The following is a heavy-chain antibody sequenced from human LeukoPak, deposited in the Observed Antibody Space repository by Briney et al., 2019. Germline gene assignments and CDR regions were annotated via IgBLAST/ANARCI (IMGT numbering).Heavy chain of an antibody. Sequence: SETLSLTCTVSGGSISSGDYYWSWIRQPPGKGLEWIGYIYYSGSTCYNPSLKSRVTISVDTSKNQFSLKLSSVTAADTAVYYCARSYVGGFWFDPWGQGTLVTVSS. J-gene: IGHJ5*02. CDR2: IYYSGST. D-gene: IGHD4-23*01. V-gene: IGHV4-30-4*01. CDR1: GGSISSGDYY. CDR3: ARSYVGGFWFDP.